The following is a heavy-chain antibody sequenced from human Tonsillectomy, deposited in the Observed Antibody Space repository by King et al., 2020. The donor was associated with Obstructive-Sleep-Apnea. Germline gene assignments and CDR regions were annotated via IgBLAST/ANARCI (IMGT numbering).Heavy chain of an antibody. Sequence: VQLVESGGGVVQPGRSLRLSCAASGFTFSSYGMHWVRQAPGKGLEGVAVISYDGSNKYYADSVKGRFTISRDNSKNTLYLQMNSLRAEDTAVYYCAKSNTYYYDSSGYYSDYYYYTMDVWGQGTTVTVSS. J-gene: IGHJ6*02. V-gene: IGHV3-30*18. D-gene: IGHD3-22*01. CDR2: ISYDGSNK. CDR1: GFTFSSYG. CDR3: AKSNTYYYDSSGYYSDYYYYTMDV.